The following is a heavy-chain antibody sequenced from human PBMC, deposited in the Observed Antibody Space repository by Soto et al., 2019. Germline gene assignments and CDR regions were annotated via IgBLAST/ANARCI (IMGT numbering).Heavy chain of an antibody. V-gene: IGHV1-3*01. D-gene: IGHD5-18*01. J-gene: IGHJ4*02. CDR2: INAGNGNT. Sequence: ASVKVSCKASGYTFTNYAMHWVRQAPGQRLEWMGWINAGNGNTKYSQKFQGRVTITRDMSTSTAYMELSSLRSEDTAVYYCARDPGYSYGYNWGQGTLVTVS. CDR1: GYTFTNYA. CDR3: ARDPGYSYGYN.